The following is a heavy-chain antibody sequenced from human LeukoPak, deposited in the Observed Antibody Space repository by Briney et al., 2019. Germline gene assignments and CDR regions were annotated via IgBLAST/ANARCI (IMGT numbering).Heavy chain of an antibody. V-gene: IGHV4-39*02. CDR1: GGSISSYY. CDR2: INYSGST. D-gene: IGHD3-10*01. Sequence: SETLSLTCTVSGGSISSYYRGWIRQPPGKGLEWIGSINYSGSTYYNPSLKSRVTISVDTSKNQFSLKLSSVTAADTAVYYCAREGMVRGVMNAHYDYWGQGTLVTVSS. J-gene: IGHJ4*02. CDR3: AREGMVRGVMNAHYDY.